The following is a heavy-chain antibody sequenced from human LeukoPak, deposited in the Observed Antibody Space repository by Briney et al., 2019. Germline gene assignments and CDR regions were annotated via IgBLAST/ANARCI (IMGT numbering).Heavy chain of an antibody. V-gene: IGHV3-74*01. Sequence: PGGSLRLSCAASGFTFSSYWMHWVRQVPGKGLVWVSGINGYGSSTSYADSVKGRFTISRDNAKNTLYVQMNSLRAEDTAVYYCSTGSGHAFDIWGRGTMVTVSS. J-gene: IGHJ3*02. D-gene: IGHD3-10*01. CDR3: STGSGHAFDI. CDR1: GFTFSSYW. CDR2: INGYGSST.